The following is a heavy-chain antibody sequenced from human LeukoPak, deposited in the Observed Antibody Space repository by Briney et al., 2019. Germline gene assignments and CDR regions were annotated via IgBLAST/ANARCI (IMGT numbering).Heavy chain of an antibody. V-gene: IGHV4-59*11. CDR1: GGSITGPF. D-gene: IGHD5-24*01. CDR3: TTGGGWLTDY. CDR2: LHESGST. J-gene: IGHJ4*02. Sequence: NPSETLSLTCTVSGGSITGPFWGWFRQSPGKGLEWIGFLHESGSTIYNASLKGRASISADTSRSQFSLRLTSVTAADTAVYFCTTGGGWLTDYWGRGTLVTVSS.